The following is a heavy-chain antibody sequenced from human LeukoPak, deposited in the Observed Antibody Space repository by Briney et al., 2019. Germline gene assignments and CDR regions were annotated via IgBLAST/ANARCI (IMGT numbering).Heavy chain of an antibody. CDR3: ARDPDSSSFYY. D-gene: IGHD6-13*01. CDR1: GFNFRTSW. J-gene: IGHJ4*02. Sequence: PGGSLRLSCTASGFNFRTSWMSWVRQSPGKGLEFLANIKYDGTVKNYVDSVKGRFTISRDNPKNSLYLQMDSLRAEDTAVYYCARDPDSSSFYYWGQGALVTVSS. CDR2: IKYDGTVK. V-gene: IGHV3-7*01.